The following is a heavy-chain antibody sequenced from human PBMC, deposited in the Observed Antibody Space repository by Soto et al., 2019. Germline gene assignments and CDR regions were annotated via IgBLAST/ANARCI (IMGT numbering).Heavy chain of an antibody. CDR3: ARGGRFAVADTDY. J-gene: IGHJ4*02. Sequence: QVQLVQSGVEVKKPGASVKVSCKASGYTFTNYGITRVRQAPGQGLEWLGWISGYNGNTNYAQNFQGRVTMTTDTSTSTAYMDLRSLRYDDTAVYYCARGGRFAVADTDYWGQGTLLTVSS. D-gene: IGHD3-3*01. CDR1: GYTFTNYG. CDR2: ISGYNGNT. V-gene: IGHV1-18*01.